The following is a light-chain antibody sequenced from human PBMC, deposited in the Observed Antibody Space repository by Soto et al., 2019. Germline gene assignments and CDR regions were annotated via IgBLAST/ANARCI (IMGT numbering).Light chain of an antibody. Sequence: QSALTQPPSVSGSPGQSVAISCTGTSSDVGSYNRVSWYQQPPGTAPKLMIYDVSNRPSGVPDRFSGSKSGNTASLTISGLKAEDEADYYCSSFTTGSTYVFGTGTKVTVL. CDR1: SSDVGSYNR. CDR2: DVS. V-gene: IGLV2-18*02. CDR3: SSFTTGSTYV. J-gene: IGLJ1*01.